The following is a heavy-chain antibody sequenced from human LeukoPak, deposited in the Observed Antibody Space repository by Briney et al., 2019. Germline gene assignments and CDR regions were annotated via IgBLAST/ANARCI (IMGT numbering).Heavy chain of an antibody. J-gene: IGHJ4*02. V-gene: IGHV1-18*01. CDR3: ARAGFNSSWPYYFYF. CDR1: GYTFINYG. Sequence: ASVKVSCKASGYTFINYGITWVRQAPGQGLEWMGWISSYNGNTNYAQKFQGRVTMTTDTSTSTAYMELKSLRSDDTAVYHCARAGFNSSWPYYFYFWGQGSLVTVSS. D-gene: IGHD6-13*01. CDR2: ISSYNGNT.